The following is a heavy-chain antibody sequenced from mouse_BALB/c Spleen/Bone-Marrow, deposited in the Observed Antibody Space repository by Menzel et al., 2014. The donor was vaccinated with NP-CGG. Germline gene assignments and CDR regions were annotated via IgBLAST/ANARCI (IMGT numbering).Heavy chain of an antibody. D-gene: IGHD1-1*01. CDR3: ARNYGSSLDY. CDR2: IDPANGNT. Sequence: VQLQQSGAEIVKPGASVKSSCTTSGFNIEDSYIYWMKQRPEQGLEWIGRIDPANGNTNYDPKFQGKVTITVDTSSATAYLQLSSLTSEDTAVYYCARNYGSSLDYWGQGTTLTVSS. J-gene: IGHJ2*01. CDR1: GFNIEDSY. V-gene: IGHV14-3*02.